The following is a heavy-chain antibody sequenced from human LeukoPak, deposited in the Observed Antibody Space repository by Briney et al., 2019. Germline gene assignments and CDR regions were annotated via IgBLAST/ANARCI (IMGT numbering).Heavy chain of an antibody. V-gene: IGHV4-39*07. J-gene: IGHJ4*02. CDR2: IYYSGST. D-gene: IGHD6-13*01. Sequence: SETLSLTCTVSGGSISTSSYYWGWIRQPPGKGLEWIGSIYYSGSTYYNPSLKSRVTISVYASNNQFFLQLTSMTAADTAVYYCARDQDSSSLLDYWGQGTLVTVYS. CDR1: GGSISTSSYY. CDR3: ARDQDSSSLLDY.